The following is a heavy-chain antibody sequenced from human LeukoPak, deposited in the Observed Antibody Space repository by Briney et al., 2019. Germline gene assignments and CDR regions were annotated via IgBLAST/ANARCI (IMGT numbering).Heavy chain of an antibody. CDR2: INHSGST. V-gene: IGHV4-34*01. CDR1: GGSFSGYY. Sequence: PSETLSLTCAVYGGSFSGYYWSWIRQPPGKGLEWIGEINHSGSTNYNPSLKSRVTISVDTSKNQFSLKLSSVTAADTAVYYCARPGRSYYYYGMDVWGQGTTVTVSS. J-gene: IGHJ6*02. D-gene: IGHD3-10*01. CDR3: ARPGRSYYYYGMDV.